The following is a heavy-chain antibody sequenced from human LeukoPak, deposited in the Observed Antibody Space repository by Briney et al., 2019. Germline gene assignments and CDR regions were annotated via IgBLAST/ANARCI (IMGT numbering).Heavy chain of an antibody. CDR1: GYTFTSYG. CDR2: INPNSGGT. CDR3: ARDLDRPNNNWFDP. D-gene: IGHD1-1*01. V-gene: IGHV1-2*06. J-gene: IGHJ5*02. Sequence: ASVKVSCKASGYTFTSYGISWVRQAPGQGLEWMGRINPNSGGTNYAQKFQGRVTMTRDTSISTAYMELSSLRSEDTAVYYCARDLDRPNNNWFDPWGQGTLVTVSS.